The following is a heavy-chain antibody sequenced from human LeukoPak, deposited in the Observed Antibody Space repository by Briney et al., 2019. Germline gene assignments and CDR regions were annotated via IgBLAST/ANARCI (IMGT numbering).Heavy chain of an antibody. CDR1: GSTFSSYA. J-gene: IGHJ3*02. CDR3: ARDGAISSDAFDI. D-gene: IGHD1-26*01. CDR2: IIPIFGTA. Sequence: ASVKVSCKASGSTFSSYAISWVRQAPGQGLEWMGGIIPIFGTANYAQKFQGRVTITTDESTSTAYVELSSLRSEDTAVYYCARDGAISSDAFDIWGQGTMVTVSS. V-gene: IGHV1-69*05.